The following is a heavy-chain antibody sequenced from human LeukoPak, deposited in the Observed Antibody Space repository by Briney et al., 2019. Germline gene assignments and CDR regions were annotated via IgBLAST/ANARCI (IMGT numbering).Heavy chain of an antibody. CDR2: ISSSSSYI. CDR1: GFTFSSYS. CDR3: ARKQTYCSGGSCYFGGVDD. V-gene: IGHV3-21*01. J-gene: IGHJ4*02. D-gene: IGHD2-15*01. Sequence: GGSLRLSCAASGFTFSSYSMNWVRQAPGKGLEWVSSISSSSSYIYYADSVKGRFTISRDNAKNSLYLQMNSLRAEDTAVYYCARKQTYCSGGSCYFGGVDDWGQGTLVTVSS.